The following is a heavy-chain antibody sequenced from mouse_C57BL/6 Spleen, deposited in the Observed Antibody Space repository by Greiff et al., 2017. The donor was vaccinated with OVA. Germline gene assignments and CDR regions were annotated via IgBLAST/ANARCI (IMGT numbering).Heavy chain of an antibody. CDR1: GYSFTGYY. CDR3: ARVGNSNYDAMDY. D-gene: IGHD2-5*01. Sequence: EVQLQQSGPELVKPGASVKISCKASGYSFTGYYMNWVKQSPEKSLEWIGEINPSTGGTTYNQKFKAKATLTVDKSSSTAYMQLKSLTSEDSAVYYCARVGNSNYDAMDYWGQGTSVTVSS. V-gene: IGHV1-42*01. J-gene: IGHJ4*01. CDR2: INPSTGGT.